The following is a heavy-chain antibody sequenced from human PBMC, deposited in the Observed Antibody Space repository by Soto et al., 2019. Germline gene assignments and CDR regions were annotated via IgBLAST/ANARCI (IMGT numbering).Heavy chain of an antibody. Sequence: SETLSLTCTVSGGSISSSGSYWGWVRQPPGKGLEWIVSFYYTGGTYSTYYNPSLKSRVTISVDTPKNQFSLNLSSVTAADTAVYYCARDRGGSYSHFDYWGQGARVTVSS. CDR3: ARDRGGSYSHFDY. CDR1: GGSISSSGSY. CDR2: FYYTGGTYST. V-gene: IGHV4-39*07. J-gene: IGHJ4*02. D-gene: IGHD1-26*01.